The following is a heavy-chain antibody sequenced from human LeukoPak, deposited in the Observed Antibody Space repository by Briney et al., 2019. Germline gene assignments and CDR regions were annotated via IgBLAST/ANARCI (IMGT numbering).Heavy chain of an antibody. D-gene: IGHD2-2*01. V-gene: IGHV4-61*02. J-gene: IGHJ5*02. Sequence: SQTLSLTCTVSGDSISSGSYYWSWIRQPAGKGLEWIGRIYTSGSTNYNPSLKSRVTISVDTSKNQFSLKLSSVTAADTAVYYCAGTSFRFDPWGQGTLVTVSS. CDR3: AGTSFRFDP. CDR2: IYTSGST. CDR1: GDSISSGSYY.